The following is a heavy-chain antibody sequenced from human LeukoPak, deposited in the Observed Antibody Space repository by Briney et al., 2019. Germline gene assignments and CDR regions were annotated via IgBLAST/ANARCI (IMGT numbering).Heavy chain of an antibody. CDR3: ARDKYSIAVAGTYFDY. Sequence: SSEALSLTCTVSGGSISSYYWSWIRQPAGKGLEWIGRIYTSGSTNYNPSLKSRVTMSVDTSKNQFSLKLSSVTAADTAVYYCARDKYSIAVAGTYFDYWGQGTLVTVSS. D-gene: IGHD6-19*01. J-gene: IGHJ4*02. CDR1: GGSISSYY. V-gene: IGHV4-4*07. CDR2: IYTSGST.